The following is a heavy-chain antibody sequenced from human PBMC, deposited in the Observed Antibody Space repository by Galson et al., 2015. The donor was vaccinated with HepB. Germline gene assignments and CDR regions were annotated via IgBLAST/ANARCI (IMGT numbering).Heavy chain of an antibody. Sequence: SLRLSCAASGIAFSTSGMHWVRQAPGKGLEWVAIISYDGAKKYYADSVKGRFTISRDSSKNTLFLEMSGLRPEDTAVYYCAKVFLWFGESEGGGYAMDVWGQGTTVTVS. J-gene: IGHJ6*02. CDR2: ISYDGAKK. V-gene: IGHV3-30*18. D-gene: IGHD3-10*01. CDR1: GIAFSTSG. CDR3: AKVFLWFGESEGGGYAMDV.